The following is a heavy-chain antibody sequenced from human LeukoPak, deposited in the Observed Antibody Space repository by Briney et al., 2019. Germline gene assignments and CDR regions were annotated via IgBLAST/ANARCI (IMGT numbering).Heavy chain of an antibody. CDR3: ARLSGASGSYYRVSYYYYGMDV. CDR2: INHSGST. CDR1: GGSFSGYY. Sequence: SETLSLTCAVYGGSFSGYYWSWIRQPPGKGLEWIGEINHSGSTNYNPSLKSRVTISVDTSKNQFSLKLSSVTAADTAVYYCARLSGASGSYYRVSYYYYGMDVWGQGTTVTVSS. D-gene: IGHD3-10*01. V-gene: IGHV4-34*01. J-gene: IGHJ6*02.